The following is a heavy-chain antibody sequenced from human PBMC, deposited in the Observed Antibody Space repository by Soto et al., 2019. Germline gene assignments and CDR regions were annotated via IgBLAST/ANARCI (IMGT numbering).Heavy chain of an antibody. CDR2: IIPILGIA. J-gene: IGHJ6*03. CDR1: GGTFSSYT. V-gene: IGHV1-69*10. D-gene: IGHD4-17*01. CDR3: ARDKETTVTTFYYYYMDV. Sequence: VNVSCKASGGTFSSYTISWVRQAPGQGLEWMGRIIPILGIANYAQKFQGRVTITADKSTSTAYMELSSLRSEDTAVYYCARDKETTVTTFYYYYMDVWGKGTTVTVSS.